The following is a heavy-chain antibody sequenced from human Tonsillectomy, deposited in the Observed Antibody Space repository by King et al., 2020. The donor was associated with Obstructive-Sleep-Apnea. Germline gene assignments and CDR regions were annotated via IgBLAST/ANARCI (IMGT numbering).Heavy chain of an antibody. Sequence: QLQESGPGLVKPSGTRSLTCAVSGGSISSSNWWSWVRQPPGKGLEWIGEIYHSGSTNYNPSLKSRVPISVDKSKNQFSLKLSSVTAADTAVYYCARVLAEQQLASFDYWGQGTLVTVSS. CDR3: ARVLAEQQLASFDY. D-gene: IGHD6-13*01. CDR1: GGSISSSNW. V-gene: IGHV4-4*02. J-gene: IGHJ4*02. CDR2: IYHSGST.